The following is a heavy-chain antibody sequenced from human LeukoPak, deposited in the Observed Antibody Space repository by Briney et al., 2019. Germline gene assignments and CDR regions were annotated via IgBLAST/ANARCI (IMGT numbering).Heavy chain of an antibody. CDR3: ARERVPREDFDY. Sequence: GGSLGLSCAASGFIFSSYWMAWVRQAPGKGLEWVSGINWNGGSTGYADSVKGRFTISRDNAKNSLYLQMNSLRAEDTALYYCARERVPREDFDYWGQGTLVTVSS. V-gene: IGHV3-20*04. J-gene: IGHJ4*02. D-gene: IGHD1-1*01. CDR2: INWNGGST. CDR1: GFIFSSYW.